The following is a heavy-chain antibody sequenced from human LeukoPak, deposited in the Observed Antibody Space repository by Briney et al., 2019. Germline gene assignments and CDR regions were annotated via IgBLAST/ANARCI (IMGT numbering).Heavy chain of an antibody. CDR2: ISYDGSNK. J-gene: IGHJ4*02. CDR3: ARENYGGNSNYFDY. Sequence: GGSLRLSCAASGFTFSSFAMHWVRQAPGKGLEWVAVISYDGSNKYYADSVKGRFTISRDNSKNTLYLQMNSLRAEDTAVYYCARENYGGNSNYFDYWGQGTLVTVSS. D-gene: IGHD4-23*01. V-gene: IGHV3-30-3*01. CDR1: GFTFSSFA.